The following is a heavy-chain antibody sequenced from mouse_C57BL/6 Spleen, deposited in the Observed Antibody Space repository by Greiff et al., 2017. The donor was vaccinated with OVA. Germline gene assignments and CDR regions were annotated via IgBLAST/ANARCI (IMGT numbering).Heavy chain of an antibody. D-gene: IGHD2-1*01. CDR1: GYAFSSSW. Sequence: QVQLKESGPELVKPGASVKISCKASGYAFSSSWMNWVKQRPGKGLEWIGRIYPGDGDTNYNGKFKGKATLTADKSSSTAYMQLSSLTSEDSAVYFCAREGRYGNHWYFDVWGTGTTVTVSS. CDR2: IYPGDGDT. V-gene: IGHV1-82*01. CDR3: AREGRYGNHWYFDV. J-gene: IGHJ1*03.